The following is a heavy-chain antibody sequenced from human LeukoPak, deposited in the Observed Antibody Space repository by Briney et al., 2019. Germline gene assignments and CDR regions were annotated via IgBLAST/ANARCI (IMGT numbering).Heavy chain of an antibody. CDR1: GGTFSSYA. CDR2: IIPIFGTA. Sequence: ASVKVSCKASGGTFSSYAISWVRQAPGQGLEWMGGIIPIFGTANYAQKFQGRVTITADKSTSTAYMELSSLRSEDTAVYYCARVRDSGSYSYAFDIWGQGTMVTVSS. D-gene: IGHD1-26*01. J-gene: IGHJ3*02. CDR3: ARVRDSGSYSYAFDI. V-gene: IGHV1-69*06.